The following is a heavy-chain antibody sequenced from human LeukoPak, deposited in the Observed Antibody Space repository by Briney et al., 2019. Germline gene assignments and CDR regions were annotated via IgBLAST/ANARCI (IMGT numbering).Heavy chain of an antibody. Sequence: PSETLSLTCAVYGGSFSGYYWSWIRQPPGKGLEWIGEINHSGSTNYNPSLKSRVTISVDTSKNQFSLKLSSVTAANTAVYYCARSRDEYSSSSPHDYWGQGTLVTVSS. D-gene: IGHD6-6*01. J-gene: IGHJ4*02. CDR3: ARSRDEYSSSSPHDY. CDR2: INHSGST. CDR1: GGSFSGYY. V-gene: IGHV4-34*01.